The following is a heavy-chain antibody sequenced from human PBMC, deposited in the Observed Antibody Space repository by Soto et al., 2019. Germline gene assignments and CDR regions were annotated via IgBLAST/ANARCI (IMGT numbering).Heavy chain of an antibody. V-gene: IGHV2-5*02. D-gene: IGHD3-3*01. J-gene: IGHJ5*02. CDR3: THGSGFP. Sequence: QITLKESGRTLVKPTQTLTLTCSFSGFSLTTRGVGVGWIRQPPGKALEWLALIYWDDDKRYSPSLKSRLTITHDTSKNQVVLTLSKVDPVDPGTYYCTHGSGFPWGQGTLVTVSS. CDR2: IYWDDDK. CDR1: GFSLTTRGVG.